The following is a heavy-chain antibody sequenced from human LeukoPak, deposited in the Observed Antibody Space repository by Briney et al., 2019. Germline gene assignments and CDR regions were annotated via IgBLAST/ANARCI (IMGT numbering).Heavy chain of an antibody. CDR2: IYYSGST. CDR1: GGSTSRGGYY. J-gene: IGHJ4*02. CDR3: ARESVVTAPSGFDY. Sequence: SETLSLTCTVSGGSTSRGGYYWSWIRQHPGKGLEWIGYIYYSGSTYYNPSLKSRVTISVDASKNQFSLKLSSVTAADTAVYYCARESVVTAPSGFDYWGQGTLVTVSS. D-gene: IGHD2-21*02. V-gene: IGHV4-31*03.